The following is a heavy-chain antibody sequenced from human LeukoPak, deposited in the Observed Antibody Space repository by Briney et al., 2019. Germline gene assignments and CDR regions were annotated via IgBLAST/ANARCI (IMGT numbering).Heavy chain of an antibody. CDR1: GGSISISSYY. J-gene: IGHJ4*02. CDR3: AREGLGELTLDF. CDR2: IYTSGST. D-gene: IGHD3-16*01. Sequence: SSETLSLPCTVSGGSISISSYYWRWIRQPAGKGLEWIGRIYTSGSTNYNPSLKSRVTMSVDTSKNQFSLKLSSVTAADTAVYYCAREGLGELTLDFWGQGTLVSVSS. V-gene: IGHV4-61*02.